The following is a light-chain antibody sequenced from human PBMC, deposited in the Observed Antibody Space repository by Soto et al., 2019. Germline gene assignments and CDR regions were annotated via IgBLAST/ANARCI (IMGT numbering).Light chain of an antibody. Sequence: ESVLTQSAGTLSLSPGERATLSCRASQSVSGRYLAWYQQKPGQAPRPLIYGASSRASGIPDRFSGSGSGTDFTLTISRLEPEDFAVYYCQQYGSTPWTFGQGTKVDIK. V-gene: IGKV3-20*01. CDR1: QSVSGRY. CDR2: GAS. J-gene: IGKJ1*01. CDR3: QQYGSTPWT.